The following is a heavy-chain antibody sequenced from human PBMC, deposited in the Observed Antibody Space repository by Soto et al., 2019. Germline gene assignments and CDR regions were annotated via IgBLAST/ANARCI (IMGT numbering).Heavy chain of an antibody. CDR3: ARVGYCSGGSCYDYYGMDV. CDR2: IYCCGST. CDR1: GGSVSSGSYY. D-gene: IGHD2-15*01. Sequence: QVQLQESGPGLVKPSETLSLTCTVSGGSVSSGSYYWSWIRQPPGKGLEWIGYIYCCGSTNYNTPLKQPVTIPVATSKNQFSLKLTSVTAADTAVYYCARVGYCSGGSCYDYYGMDVWGQGTTVTVSS. J-gene: IGHJ6*02. V-gene: IGHV4-61*01.